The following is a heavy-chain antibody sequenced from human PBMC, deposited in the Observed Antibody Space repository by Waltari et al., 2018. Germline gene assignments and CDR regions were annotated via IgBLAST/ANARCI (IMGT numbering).Heavy chain of an antibody. CDR2: ISGSGGST. J-gene: IGHJ5*02. CDR3: AKMWRMEEYFDWLTDWFDP. D-gene: IGHD3-9*01. CDR1: GFTFSSYA. Sequence: EVQLLESGGGLVQPGGSLRLSCAASGFTFSSYAMSWVRQAPGKGLEWVSAISGSGGSTYYADSVKGRFTISRDNSKNTLYLQMNSLRAEDTAVYYCAKMWRMEEYFDWLTDWFDPWGQGTLVTVSS. V-gene: IGHV3-23*01.